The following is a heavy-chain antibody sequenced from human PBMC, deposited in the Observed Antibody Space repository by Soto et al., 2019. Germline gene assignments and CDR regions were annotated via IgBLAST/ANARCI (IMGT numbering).Heavy chain of an antibody. V-gene: IGHV3-48*01. CDR3: ARVPY. CDR2: ISSSSNTI. CDR1: GFSFTSYS. Sequence: GGSLRLSCAASGFSFTSYSLNWVRQAPGKGLEWLSSISSSSNTIYYADSVRGRFTVSRDNAKNSLYLQMNSLRAEDTAVYYCARVPYWGQGTLVTVSS. J-gene: IGHJ4*02. D-gene: IGHD3-10*01.